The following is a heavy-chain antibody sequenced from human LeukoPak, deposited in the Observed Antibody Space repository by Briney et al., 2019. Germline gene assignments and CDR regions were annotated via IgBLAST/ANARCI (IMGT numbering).Heavy chain of an antibody. V-gene: IGHV4-34*01. CDR1: GGSFSGYY. CDR2: INHSGST. CDR3: ARVGYDFWSGYLATKSFDY. J-gene: IGHJ4*02. Sequence: SETLSLTCAVYGGSFSGYYWSWIRQPPGKGLEWIGEINHSGSTNYNPSLKSRVTISVDTSKNQFSLKLSSVTAADTAVYYCARVGYDFWSGYLATKSFDYWGQGTLVTVSS. D-gene: IGHD3-3*01.